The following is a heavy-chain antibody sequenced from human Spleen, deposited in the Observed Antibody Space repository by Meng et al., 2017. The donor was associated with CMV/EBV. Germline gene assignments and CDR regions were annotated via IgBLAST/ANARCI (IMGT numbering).Heavy chain of an antibody. Sequence: QVQLQESGPGLVKPSETLSLTCTVSGASISSYFWSWIRQPAGKGLEWIGRIYISRSTSYNPSLKSRVTISVDTSKNQFSLKLSSVTAADTAVYYCARSVIVVNWFDPWGQGTLVTVSS. J-gene: IGHJ5*02. CDR1: GASISSYF. D-gene: IGHD3-22*01. CDR3: ARSVIVVNWFDP. CDR2: IYISRST. V-gene: IGHV4-4*07.